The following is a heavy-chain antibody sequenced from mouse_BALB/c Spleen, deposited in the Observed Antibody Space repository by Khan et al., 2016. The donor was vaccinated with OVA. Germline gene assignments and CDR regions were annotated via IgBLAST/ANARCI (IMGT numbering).Heavy chain of an antibody. J-gene: IGHJ2*01. Sequence: QLEESGPGLVKPSQSLSLTCTVTGYSITSDYAWNLIRQFPGNKLEWMGYISYSGNTKYNPSLKSRISITRDTSKNQFFLQLNFVTIEDTATYYCARIQGGDFDYWGQGTTLTVSS. CDR2: ISYSGNT. CDR3: ARIQGGDFDY. V-gene: IGHV3-2*02. D-gene: IGHD3-2*02. CDR1: GYSITSDYA.